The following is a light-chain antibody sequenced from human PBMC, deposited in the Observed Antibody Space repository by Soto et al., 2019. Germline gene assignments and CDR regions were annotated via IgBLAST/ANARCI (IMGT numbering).Light chain of an antibody. CDR3: KQYKEWPPFT. J-gene: IGKJ5*01. CDR2: GAS. CDR1: QYVSNK. V-gene: IGKV3-15*01. Sequence: EIVMTQAPATLSVSPGETATLSCRASQYVSNKVAWYQQKPGQAPRLLILGASTRATGVPARFSGSGSGTEFTLSISSPQFDDFAVYYCKQYKEWPPFTFGQGTRLEIK.